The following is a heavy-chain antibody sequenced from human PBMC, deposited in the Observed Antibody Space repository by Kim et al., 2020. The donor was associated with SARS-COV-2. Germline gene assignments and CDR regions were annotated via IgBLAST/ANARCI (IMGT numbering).Heavy chain of an antibody. J-gene: IGHJ4*02. Sequence: ASVKVSCKASGYTFTKYGVHWVRQAPGQSLEWMGWVNAGNGDTHYSPKFQDRVTITRDTSATTAYMELSSLRSEDTAVYHCARPSFCADGICPYYDYWGQGTLVTVSS. D-gene: IGHD2-8*01. CDR2: VNAGNGDT. V-gene: IGHV1-3*01. CDR3: ARPSFCADGICPYYDY. CDR1: GYTFTKYG.